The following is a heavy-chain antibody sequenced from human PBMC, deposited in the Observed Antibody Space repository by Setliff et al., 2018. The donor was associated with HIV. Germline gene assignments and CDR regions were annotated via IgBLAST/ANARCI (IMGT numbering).Heavy chain of an antibody. Sequence: ASVKVSCKASGNIFTTYGISWVRQAPGQGLEWMGWISASNDNTNYAQKFQGRVTMTTDTSTNTAYMELRSPRSDDTAVYYCAKDQDGLQFLEWLQPTFDIWGQGTMVTVSS. CDR3: AKDQDGLQFLEWLQPTFDI. V-gene: IGHV1-18*01. CDR2: ISASNDNT. D-gene: IGHD3-3*01. CDR1: GNIFTTYG. J-gene: IGHJ3*02.